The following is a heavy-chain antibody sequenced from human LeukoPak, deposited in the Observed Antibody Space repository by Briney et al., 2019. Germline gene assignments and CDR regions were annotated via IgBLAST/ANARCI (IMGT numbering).Heavy chain of an antibody. CDR1: GFTFSSYW. J-gene: IGHJ5*02. V-gene: IGHV3-11*03. D-gene: IGHD3-22*01. Sequence: GGSLRLSCAASGFTFSSYWMSWIRQAPGKRLEWVSYISSSSSYTNYADSVKGRFTISRDNAKNSLYLQMNSLRAEDTAVYYCARHVTYYYDSSGQGWFDPWGQGTLVTVSS. CDR3: ARHVTYYYDSSGQGWFDP. CDR2: ISSSSSYT.